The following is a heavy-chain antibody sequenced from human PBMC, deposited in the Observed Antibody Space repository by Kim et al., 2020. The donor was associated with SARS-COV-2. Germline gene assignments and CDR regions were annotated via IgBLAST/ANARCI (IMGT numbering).Heavy chain of an antibody. CDR1: GYTFPSYW. CDR3: ARGDVGVAATRNAFDL. CDR2: VQPSDSDI. Sequence: GESLKISCQGSGYTFPSYWIGWVRQMPGKGLEWMGIVQPSDSDIRYTPSFQGHVTISADKSINTAYLQWSSLKASDTAIYFCARGDVGVAATRNAFDLWGQGTLVTVSS. V-gene: IGHV5-51*01. D-gene: IGHD6-19*01. J-gene: IGHJ3*01.